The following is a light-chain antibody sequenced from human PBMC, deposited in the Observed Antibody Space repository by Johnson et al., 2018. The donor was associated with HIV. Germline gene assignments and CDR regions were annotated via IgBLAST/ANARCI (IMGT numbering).Light chain of an antibody. CDR2: ENN. V-gene: IGLV1-51*02. Sequence: QSVLTQPPSVSAAPGQKVTISCSGSSSNIGNNYVSWYQQLPGTAPKLLIYENNKRPSGIPDRFSGSKSGTSATLGITGLQNGDEADYYCGTGDSSLSALYGFGTGTKVTVL. CDR3: GTGDSSLSALYG. CDR1: SSNIGNNY. J-gene: IGLJ1*01.